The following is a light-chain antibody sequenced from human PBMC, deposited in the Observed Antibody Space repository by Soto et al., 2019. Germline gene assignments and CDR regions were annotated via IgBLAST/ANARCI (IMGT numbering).Light chain of an antibody. CDR3: RSYAGTNSVI. Sequence: QSALTQPPSASGSPGQSVTISCTGTSSDVGGYKYVSWYQHHPGKAPKLMIYEVSKRPSGVPDRFSGSKSGNTASLTVSGLQAEDEAGYYCRSYAGTNSVIFGGGTKLTVL. V-gene: IGLV2-8*01. CDR1: SSDVGGYKY. CDR2: EVS. J-gene: IGLJ2*01.